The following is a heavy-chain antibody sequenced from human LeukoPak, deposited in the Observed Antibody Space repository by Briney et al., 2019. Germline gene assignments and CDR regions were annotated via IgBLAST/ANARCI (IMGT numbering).Heavy chain of an antibody. CDR1: GFTLSRYA. Sequence: GGSLRLSCAASGFTLSRYAMNWVRQAPGKGLEWVSGIDGSGGRPPSADSVKGRFTISRDISKNTLYLQMDSLRAEDTAAYYCARGKDHDFWNPFDHWGQGTLVTVSS. V-gene: IGHV3-23*01. CDR2: IDGSGGRP. J-gene: IGHJ4*02. CDR3: ARGKDHDFWNPFDH. D-gene: IGHD3-3*01.